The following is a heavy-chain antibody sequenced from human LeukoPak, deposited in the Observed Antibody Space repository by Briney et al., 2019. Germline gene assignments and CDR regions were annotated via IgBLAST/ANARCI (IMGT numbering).Heavy chain of an antibody. CDR1: GFTFDDYG. CDR2: INWDGGST. Sequence: PGGSLRLSCAASGFTFDDYGMSWVRQAPGKGLEWVSGINWDGGSTGYADSVKGRVTISRDNAKNSLYLQMNSLRAEDTALYYCARHLGYCSSTSCFAVGYFDLWGRGTLVTVSS. D-gene: IGHD2-2*01. V-gene: IGHV3-20*04. J-gene: IGHJ2*01. CDR3: ARHLGYCSSTSCFAVGYFDL.